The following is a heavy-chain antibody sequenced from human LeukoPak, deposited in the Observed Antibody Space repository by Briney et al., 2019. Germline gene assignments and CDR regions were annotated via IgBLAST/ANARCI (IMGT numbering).Heavy chain of an antibody. D-gene: IGHD6-13*01. CDR2: INHSGST. J-gene: IGHJ4*02. Sequence: SETLSLTCAVYGGSFSGYYWGWIRQPPGKGLEWIGEINHSGSTNYNPSLKSRVTISVDTSKNQFSLKLSSVTAADTAVYYCARGGHWQQLRSWGQGTLVTVSS. CDR3: ARGGHWQQLRS. CDR1: GGSFSGYY. V-gene: IGHV4-34*01.